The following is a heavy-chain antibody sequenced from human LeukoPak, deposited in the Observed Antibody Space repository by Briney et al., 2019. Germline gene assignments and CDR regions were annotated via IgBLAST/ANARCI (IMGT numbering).Heavy chain of an antibody. CDR2: ISAYNGNT. CDR3: ARSSRLSIVGATTPFGY. Sequence: ASVKVSCKASGYTFTSYGISWVRQAPGQGLEWMGWISAYNGNTNYAQKLQGRVTITTDTSTSTAYMELRSLRSDDTAVYYCARSSRLSIVGATTPFGYWGQGTLVTVSS. D-gene: IGHD1-26*01. J-gene: IGHJ4*02. V-gene: IGHV1-18*01. CDR1: GYTFTSYG.